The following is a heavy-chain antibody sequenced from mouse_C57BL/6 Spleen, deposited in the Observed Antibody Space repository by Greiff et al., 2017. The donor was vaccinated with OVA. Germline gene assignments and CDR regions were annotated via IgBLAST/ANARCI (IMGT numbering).Heavy chain of an antibody. J-gene: IGHJ4*01. V-gene: IGHV1-39*01. CDR1: GYSFTDSN. Sequence: EVQLQPSGPELVKPGASLKISFKASGYSFTDSNMNWVKQSHGKSLEWIGVINPNYGTTSYNQKFKGKATLTVDQSSSTAYSQLNSRTSEDSAVYYSARIAYYSNEDAMDYWGQGTSVTVSS. CDR3: ARIAYYSNEDAMDY. CDR2: INPNYGTT. D-gene: IGHD2-5*01.